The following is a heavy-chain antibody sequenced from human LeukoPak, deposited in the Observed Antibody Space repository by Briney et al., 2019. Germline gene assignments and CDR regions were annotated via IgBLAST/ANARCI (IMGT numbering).Heavy chain of an antibody. J-gene: IGHJ4*02. CDR1: GFTFSSYS. CDR3: ARRGPHDY. CDR2: ISGSSSSTI. Sequence: GGSLRLSCAASGFTFSSYSMNWVRQAPGKGLEWVSYISGSSSSTIYYADSVKGRFTISRGNAKNSLYLQMNSLRAEDTAVYYCARRGPHDYWGQGTLVTVSS. D-gene: IGHD3-10*01. V-gene: IGHV3-48*01.